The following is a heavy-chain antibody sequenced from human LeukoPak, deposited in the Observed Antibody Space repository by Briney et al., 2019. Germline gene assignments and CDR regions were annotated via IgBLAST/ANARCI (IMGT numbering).Heavy chain of an antibody. CDR2: IYHSGST. CDR1: GGSISSYY. Sequence: SETLSLTCTVSGGSISSYYWSWIRQPPGKGLEWIGYIYHSGSTYYNPSLKSRVTISVDRSKNQFSLKLSSVTAADTAVYYCARDSGTRWAFDIWGQGTMVTVSS. CDR3: ARDSGTRWAFDI. V-gene: IGHV4-59*12. D-gene: IGHD2-2*01. J-gene: IGHJ3*02.